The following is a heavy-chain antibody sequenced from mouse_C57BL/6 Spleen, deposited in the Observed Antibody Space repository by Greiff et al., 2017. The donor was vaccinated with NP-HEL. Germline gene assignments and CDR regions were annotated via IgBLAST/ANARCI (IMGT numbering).Heavy chain of an antibody. J-gene: IGHJ3*01. V-gene: IGHV3-6*01. CDR2: ISYDGSN. Sequence: EVQLQQSGPGLVKPSQSLSLTCSVTGYSITSGYYWNWIRQFPGNKLEWMGYISYDGSNNYNPSLKNRISITRDTSKNQFFLKLNSVTTEDTATYYCARDVGPYPHWGQGTLVTVSA. CDR1: GYSITSGYY. CDR3: ARDVGPYPH.